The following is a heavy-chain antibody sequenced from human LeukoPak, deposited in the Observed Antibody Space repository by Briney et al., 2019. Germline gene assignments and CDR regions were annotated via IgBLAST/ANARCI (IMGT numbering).Heavy chain of an antibody. Sequence: SVKVSCKASGGTFSSYAISRLRQAPGQGLEWMGRIIPIFGTANYAQKFQGRVTITTDESTSTAYMELSSLRSEDTAVYYCARDEMYYYDSSYWFDPWGQGTLVTVSS. CDR3: ARDEMYYYDSSYWFDP. CDR2: IIPIFGTA. V-gene: IGHV1-69*05. CDR1: GGTFSSYA. D-gene: IGHD3-22*01. J-gene: IGHJ5*02.